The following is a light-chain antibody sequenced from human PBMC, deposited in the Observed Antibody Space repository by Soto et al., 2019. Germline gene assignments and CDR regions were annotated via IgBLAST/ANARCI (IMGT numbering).Light chain of an antibody. CDR1: GSDVGGYKY. J-gene: IGLJ2*01. CDR2: EVS. V-gene: IGLV2-14*01. CDR3: SSYTRSTTLNVL. Sequence: QSVLTNQASVSRSHGHSINISCTRTGSDVGGYKYVSWYQQHPGKVPKLLIYEVSNRPSVASNPFSGSKSGNTASLTISGLKAEDEAQYYCSSYTRSTTLNVLFGGGTKVTV.